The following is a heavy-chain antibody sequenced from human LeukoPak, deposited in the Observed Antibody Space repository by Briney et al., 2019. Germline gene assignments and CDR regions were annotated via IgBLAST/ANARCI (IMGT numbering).Heavy chain of an antibody. D-gene: IGHD2-2*01. V-gene: IGHV1-69*05. Sequence: SVKVSCKASGGTFSSYAISWVRQAPGQGLEWMGRIIPIFGTANYAQKFQGRVTITTNESTSTAYMELSSLRSEDTAVYYCARAIGGYCSSTSCYGYWGQGTPVTVSS. CDR1: GGTFSSYA. CDR3: ARAIGGYCSSTSCYGY. CDR2: IIPIFGTA. J-gene: IGHJ4*02.